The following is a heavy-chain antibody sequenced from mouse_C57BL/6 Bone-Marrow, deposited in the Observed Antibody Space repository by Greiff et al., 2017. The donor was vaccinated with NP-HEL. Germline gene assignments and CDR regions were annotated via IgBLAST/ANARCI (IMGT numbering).Heavy chain of an antibody. V-gene: IGHV1-15*01. J-gene: IGHJ3*01. Sequence: QVQLQQSGAELVRPGASVTLSCKASGYTFTDYEMHWVKQTPVHGLEWIGAIDPETGGTAYNQKIKGKAILTADKSSSTAYMELRSLTSEDSAVYYCTRSLWGFAYWGQGTLVTVSA. CDR3: TRSLWGFAY. CDR1: GYTFTDYE. CDR2: IDPETGGT. D-gene: IGHD1-1*02.